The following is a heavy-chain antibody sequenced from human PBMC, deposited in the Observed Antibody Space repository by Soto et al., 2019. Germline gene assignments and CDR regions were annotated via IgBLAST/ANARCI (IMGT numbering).Heavy chain of an antibody. V-gene: IGHV4-34*01. CDR3: ASNTDFKSDY. Sequence: QVQLHQWGAGLLKPSETLSLTCAVFGGSFTDYNWNWIRQSPGEGPEWIGEIHHSGNTNHNPALKSGVTMSVDTSQSQFSLRLSSVTAADTAVYYCASNTDFKSDYWGQGILVTVSS. CDR2: IHHSGNT. CDR1: GGSFTDYN. J-gene: IGHJ4*02.